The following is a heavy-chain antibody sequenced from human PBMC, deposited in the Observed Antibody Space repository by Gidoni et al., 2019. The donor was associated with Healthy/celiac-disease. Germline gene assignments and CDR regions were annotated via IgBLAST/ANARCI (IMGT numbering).Heavy chain of an antibody. Sequence: EVQLVESGGGLVQPGGSLRLSCAASGFTFSSYSMNWVSYISSSSSTIYYADSVKGRFTISRDNAKNSLYLQMNSLRAEDTAVYYCARDERMAGIGNWFDPWGQGTLVTVSS. V-gene: IGHV3-48*01. D-gene: IGHD6-19*01. CDR1: GFTFSSYS. CDR3: ARDERMAGIGNWFDP. J-gene: IGHJ5*02. CDR2: ISSSSSTI.